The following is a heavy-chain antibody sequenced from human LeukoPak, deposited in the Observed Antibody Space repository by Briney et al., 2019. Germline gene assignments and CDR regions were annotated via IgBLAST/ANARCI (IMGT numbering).Heavy chain of an antibody. CDR2: FDPEDGET. Sequence: ASVKVSCKVSGYTLTELSMHWVRQAPGKGLEWMGGFDPEDGETIYAQKFQGRVTMTEDTSTDTAYMELSSLRSEDTAVYYCAQKVPAALVKDYSSVMIVWGKGTAVTVSS. J-gene: IGHJ6*04. CDR1: GYTLTELS. V-gene: IGHV1-24*01. CDR3: AQKVPAALVKDYSSVMIV. D-gene: IGHD2-2*01.